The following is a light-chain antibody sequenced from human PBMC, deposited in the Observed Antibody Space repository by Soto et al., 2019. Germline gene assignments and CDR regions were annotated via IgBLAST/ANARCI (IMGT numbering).Light chain of an antibody. CDR2: TAS. CDR3: LQDYSFPYP. V-gene: IGKV1-6*01. J-gene: IGKJ2*01. CDR1: QGIRDE. Sequence: AIQMTQSPSSLSAAVGDRVTITCRASQGIRDELGWYQQQPGKAPKLLIYTASTLQSGVPTRFSGSGSGTDFTLTISSLQPEDFGTYYCLQDYSFPYPFGQGTKLEIK.